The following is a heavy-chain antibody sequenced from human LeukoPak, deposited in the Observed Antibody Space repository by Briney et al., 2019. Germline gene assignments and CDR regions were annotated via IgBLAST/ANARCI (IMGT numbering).Heavy chain of an antibody. CDR2: IYYSGRT. Sequence: SETLSLTCAVSGGSISNSSNYWGWIRQPPGKGLEWIGSIYYSGRTYYTPPLKSRVTISIDTSRTQFSLKLSSVTAADTAVYYCASPYYYDRSGSQFGRGTEYFQHWGQGTLVTVSS. D-gene: IGHD3-22*01. CDR1: GGSISNSSNY. V-gene: IGHV4-39*07. CDR3: ASPYYYDRSGSQFGRGTEYFQH. J-gene: IGHJ1*01.